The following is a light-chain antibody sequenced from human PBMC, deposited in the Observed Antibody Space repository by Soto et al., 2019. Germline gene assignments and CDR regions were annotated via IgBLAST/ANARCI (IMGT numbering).Light chain of an antibody. CDR2: GAV. CDR3: QQNYKTPPT. Sequence: DIPMTPSPSSLSASIGDRVTITCRASQTINNYLNWYQQEPGKAPKLLIYGAVTLHSGVPSRFSGSGSGTDFTLTIPSLQTEDFATYYCQQNYKTPPTFGRGTKVDIK. J-gene: IGKJ1*01. V-gene: IGKV1-39*01. CDR1: QTINNY.